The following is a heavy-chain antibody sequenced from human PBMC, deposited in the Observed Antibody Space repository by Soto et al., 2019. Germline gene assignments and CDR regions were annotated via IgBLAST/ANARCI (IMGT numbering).Heavy chain of an antibody. Sequence: GGSLRLSCAASGFTFSSYGMHWVRQAPGKGLEWVAVISYDGSNKYYADSVKGRFPISRDNSKNTLYLQMNSLRAEETAVYYCAKDADDSSSHTDPWGQGTLVTVSS. V-gene: IGHV3-30*18. CDR2: ISYDGSNK. J-gene: IGHJ5*02. CDR3: AKDADDSSSHTDP. CDR1: GFTFSSYG. D-gene: IGHD6-13*01.